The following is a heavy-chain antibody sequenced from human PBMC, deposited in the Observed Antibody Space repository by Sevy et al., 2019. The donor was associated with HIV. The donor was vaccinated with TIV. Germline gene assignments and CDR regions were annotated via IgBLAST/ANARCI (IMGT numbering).Heavy chain of an antibody. CDR3: ASIYSSSWTRFDY. V-gene: IGHV3-7*01. Sequence: GGSLRLSCVASGFIFSSYWMSWIRQAPGKGLEWVAYIKQDGSEKDYVASVKGRFTISRDNAKNSLYLQMNSLRAEDTAVYYCASIYSSSWTRFDYWGQRTLVTVSS. CDR1: GFIFSSYW. D-gene: IGHD6-13*01. J-gene: IGHJ4*02. CDR2: IKQDGSEK.